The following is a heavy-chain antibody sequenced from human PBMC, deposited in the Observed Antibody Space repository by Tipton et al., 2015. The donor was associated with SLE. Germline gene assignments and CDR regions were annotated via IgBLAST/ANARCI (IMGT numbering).Heavy chain of an antibody. Sequence: TLSLTCTVSGGSISSSSYYWGWIRQPPGKGLEWIGSIYYSGSTYYNPSLKSRVTISVDTSKNQFSLKLSSVTAADTAVYYCARDALLGWFDPWGQGTLVTVSS. CDR3: ARDALLGWFDP. V-gene: IGHV4-39*07. J-gene: IGHJ5*02. CDR1: GGSISSSSYY. D-gene: IGHD1-26*01. CDR2: IYYSGST.